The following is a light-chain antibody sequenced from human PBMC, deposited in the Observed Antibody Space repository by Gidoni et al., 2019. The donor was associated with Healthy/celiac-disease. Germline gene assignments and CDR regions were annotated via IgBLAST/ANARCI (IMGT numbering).Light chain of an antibody. CDR2: AAS. J-gene: IGKJ4*02. CDR3: QKYNSAPWT. CDR1: QGISNY. V-gene: IGKV1-27*01. Sequence: DIQMTQSPSSLSASVGDRVTITCRASQGISNYLAWYQQKPGKVPKLLIYAASTWHSGVPARFSGSGSGTDFTLTISSLQPEDVAAYYCQKYNSAPWTFGGXTKVEIK.